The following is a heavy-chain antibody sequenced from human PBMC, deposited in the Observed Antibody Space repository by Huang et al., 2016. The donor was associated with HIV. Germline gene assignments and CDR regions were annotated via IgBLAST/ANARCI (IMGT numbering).Heavy chain of an antibody. J-gene: IGHJ6*03. V-gene: IGHV3-15*01. D-gene: IGHD5-12*01. CDR3: TTVKSGYELYYYYYYMDV. Sequence: EVQLVGSGGGLVKPGGSLRLSCAASGFTFSNAWMSWVRQAPGKGLEWVGRIKSKTDGGTTDYAAPVKGRFTISRDDSKKTLYLQMNSLKTEDTAVYYCTTVKSGYELYYYYYYMDVWGKGTTVTVSS. CDR2: IKSKTDGGTT. CDR1: GFTFSNAW.